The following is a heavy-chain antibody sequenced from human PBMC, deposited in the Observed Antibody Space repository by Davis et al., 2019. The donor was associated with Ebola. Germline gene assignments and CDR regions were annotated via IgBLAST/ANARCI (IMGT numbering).Heavy chain of an antibody. J-gene: IGHJ2*01. CDR3: ASGYSNYGVADWYFDL. Sequence: PGGSLRLSCAASGFTFSSYSMNWVRQAPGKGLEWVSYISSSSSTIYYADSVKGRFTISRDNAKNSLYLQINSLRDEDTAVYYCASGYSNYGVADWYFDLWGRGTLVTVSS. CDR1: GFTFSSYS. CDR2: ISSSSSTI. D-gene: IGHD4-11*01. V-gene: IGHV3-48*02.